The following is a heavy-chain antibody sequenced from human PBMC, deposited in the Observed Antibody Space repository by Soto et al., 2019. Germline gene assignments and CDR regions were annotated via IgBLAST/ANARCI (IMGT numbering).Heavy chain of an antibody. J-gene: IGHJ3*02. CDR1: GFTVSSNY. CDR2: IYSGGST. CDR3: ARSSCTNGVCYLDAFDI. V-gene: IGHV3-53*01. Sequence: GGSLRLSCAASGFTVSSNYMSWVRQAPGKGLEWVSVIYSGGSTYYADSVKGRFTISRDNSKNTLYLQMNSLRAEDTAVYYCARSSCTNGVCYLDAFDIWGQGTMVTVSS. D-gene: IGHD2-8*01.